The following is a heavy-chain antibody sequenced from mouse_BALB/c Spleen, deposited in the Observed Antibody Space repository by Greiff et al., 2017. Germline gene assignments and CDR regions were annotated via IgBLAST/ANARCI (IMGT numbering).Heavy chain of an antibody. D-gene: IGHD2-4*01. CDR1: GFNIKDTY. CDR3: APITSETMDY. Sequence: VQLQQSGAELVKPGASVKLSCTASGFNIKDTYMHWVKQRPEQGLEWIGRIDPANGNTKYDPKFQGKATITADTSSNTAYLQLSSLTSEDTAVYYCAPITSETMDYWGQGTSVTVSS. V-gene: IGHV14-3*02. CDR2: IDPANGNT. J-gene: IGHJ4*01.